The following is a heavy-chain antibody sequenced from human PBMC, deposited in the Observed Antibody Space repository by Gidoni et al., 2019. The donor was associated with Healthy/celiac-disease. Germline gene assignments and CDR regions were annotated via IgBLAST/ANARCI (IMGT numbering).Heavy chain of an antibody. J-gene: IGHJ4*02. D-gene: IGHD3-10*01. V-gene: IGHV3-7*03. CDR1: GFTFSSYW. Sequence: EVQLVESGGGLVQPGGSLRLSCAASGFTFSSYWMGWVRQAPGKGLEGVANIKQDGSEKYYVDSVKGRFTISRDNAKNSLYLQMNSLRAEDTAVYYCATDSRDYYGSGSRTDYWGQGTLVTVSS. CDR2: IKQDGSEK. CDR3: ATDSRDYYGSGSRTDY.